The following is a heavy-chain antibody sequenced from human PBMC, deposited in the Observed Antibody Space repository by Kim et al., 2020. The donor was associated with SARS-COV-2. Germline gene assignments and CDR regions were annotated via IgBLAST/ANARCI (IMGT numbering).Heavy chain of an antibody. CDR2: ISGSGGST. CDR3: AKVRDSSGYYGTYDAFDI. CDR1: GFTFSSYA. J-gene: IGHJ3*02. V-gene: IGHV3-23*01. D-gene: IGHD3-22*01. Sequence: GGSLRLSCAASGFTFSSYAMSWVRQAPGKGLEWVSAISGSGGSTYYADSVKGRFTISRDNSKNTLYLQMNSLRAEDTAVYYCAKVRDSSGYYGTYDAFDIWGQGTMVTVSS.